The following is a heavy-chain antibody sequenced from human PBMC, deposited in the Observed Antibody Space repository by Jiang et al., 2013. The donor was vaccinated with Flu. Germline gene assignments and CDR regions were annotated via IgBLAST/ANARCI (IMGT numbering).Heavy chain of an antibody. Sequence: QLLESGGGVVQPGGSLRLSCAASDFTFKYYGMHWVRQAPGEGLQWVAFIRHDGSSESYAESVKGRFTISRDNSKNFLYLEMNSLRPDDTAVYYCAKDQTYSFDTSGSYFDYWGHGTLVSVSS. D-gene: IGHD3-22*01. CDR2: IRHDGSSE. CDR1: DFTFKYYG. CDR3: AKDQTYSFDTSGSYFDY. V-gene: IGHV3-30*02. J-gene: IGHJ4*01.